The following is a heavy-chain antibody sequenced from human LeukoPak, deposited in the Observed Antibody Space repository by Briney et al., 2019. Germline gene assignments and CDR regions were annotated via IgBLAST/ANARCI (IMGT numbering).Heavy chain of an antibody. CDR1: GFTFSGSA. J-gene: IGHJ4*02. V-gene: IGHV3-73*01. D-gene: IGHD6-13*01. CDR3: TSSPAAGTPFAY. Sequence: GGSLRLSCAASGFTFSGSAMHWVRQASGKGLEWVGRIRSKANSYATAYAASVKGRFTISRDDSKNTAYLQVNSLKTEDTAVYYCTSSPAAGTPFAYWGQGTLVTVSS. CDR2: IRSKANSYAT.